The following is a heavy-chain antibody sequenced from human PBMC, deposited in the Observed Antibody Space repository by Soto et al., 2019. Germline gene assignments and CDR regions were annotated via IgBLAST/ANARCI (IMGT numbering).Heavy chain of an antibody. CDR1: GGTFSSYA. J-gene: IGHJ5*02. Sequence: SVKVSCKVSGGTFSSYAISWVRQAPGQGLEWMGGIIPIFGTANYAQKFQGRVTITADESTSTAYMELSSLRSEDTAVYYCARDRVVAAANWFDPWGQGTLVTVSS. CDR2: IIPIFGTA. CDR3: ARDRVVAAANWFDP. D-gene: IGHD2-15*01. V-gene: IGHV1-69*13.